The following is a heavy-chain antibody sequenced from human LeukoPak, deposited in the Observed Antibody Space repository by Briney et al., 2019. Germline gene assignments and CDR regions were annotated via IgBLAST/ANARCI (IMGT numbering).Heavy chain of an antibody. V-gene: IGHV3-11*01. CDR1: GFTFGDYY. D-gene: IGHD3-16*01. Sequence: GGSLRLSCAASGFTFGDYYMSWIRQAPGKGLEWVSYISNSGNTINEADSVKGRFTISRDNAKNSLFLQMKRLRAEDKVVYYCARYRVITNDYFDSWGQGTLVTVSS. CDR2: ISNSGNTI. CDR3: ARYRVITNDYFDS. J-gene: IGHJ4*02.